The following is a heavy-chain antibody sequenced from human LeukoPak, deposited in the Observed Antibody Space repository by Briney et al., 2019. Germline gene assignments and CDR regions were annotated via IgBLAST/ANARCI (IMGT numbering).Heavy chain of an antibody. Sequence: ASVTVSCKSSGYTFTRYDINWVRQATGQEREGMGWMNPNSGNTGYAQKFQGRVTMTRNTSISTAYMELSSLRSEDTAVYYCARGTPLAAAGTWGQGTLVTVSS. CDR1: GYTFTRYD. J-gene: IGHJ5*02. D-gene: IGHD6-13*01. CDR3: ARGTPLAAAGT. CDR2: MNPNSGNT. V-gene: IGHV1-8*01.